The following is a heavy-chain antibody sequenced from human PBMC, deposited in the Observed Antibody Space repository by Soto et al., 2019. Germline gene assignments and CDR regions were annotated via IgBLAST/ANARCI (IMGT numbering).Heavy chain of an antibody. CDR3: ANFGASGRYFQFDY. J-gene: IGHJ4*02. D-gene: IGHD3-10*01. CDR2: ISGSGGTT. V-gene: IGHV3-23*01. Sequence: EVQLLDSGGGLVQPGGSLRLSCAASGFTFINFAMSWVRQSPGKGLEWVSAISGSGGTTWYADSVRGRFTTSRDNSNNTLYLQMNSLRAEDTAVYYCANFGASGRYFQFDYWGQGIVVTVSS. CDR1: GFTFINFA.